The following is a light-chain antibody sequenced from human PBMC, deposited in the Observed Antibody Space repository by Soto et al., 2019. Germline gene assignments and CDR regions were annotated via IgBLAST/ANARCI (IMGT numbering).Light chain of an antibody. CDR2: EGI. V-gene: IGLV2-23*01. Sequence: QSALTQPASVSGSPGQSITISCTGTSSDVGSYNLVSWYQQHTGKAPKLMIYEGIKRPSGVSNRFSGSKSGNTASLTISGLQAEDEADYYCCSYAGSSTDVVFGGGAKLTVL. J-gene: IGLJ2*01. CDR3: CSYAGSSTDVV. CDR1: SSDVGSYNL.